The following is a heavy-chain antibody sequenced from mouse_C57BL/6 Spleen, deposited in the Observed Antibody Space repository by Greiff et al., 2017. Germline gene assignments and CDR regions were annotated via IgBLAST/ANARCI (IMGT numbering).Heavy chain of an antibody. V-gene: IGHV3-6*01. J-gene: IGHJ4*01. D-gene: IGHD1-1*01. Sequence: EVKLQESGPGLVKPSQSLSLTCSVTGYSITSGYYWNWIRQFPGNKLEWMGYISYAGSNNYNPSLKNRISITRDTSKNQFFLKLNSVTTEDTATYYCAKVKTVGYAMDYWGQGTSVTVSS. CDR1: GYSITSGYY. CDR2: ISYAGSN. CDR3: AKVKTVGYAMDY.